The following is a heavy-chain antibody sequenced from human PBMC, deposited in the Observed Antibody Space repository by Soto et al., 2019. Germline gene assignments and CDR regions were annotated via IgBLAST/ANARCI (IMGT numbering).Heavy chain of an antibody. Sequence: PGESLKISCKGSGYSFTSYWISWVRQMPGKGLEWMGRIDPSDSYTNYSPSFQGHVTISADKSISTAYLQWSSLKASDTAMYYCASPSRYSSSWYAFDIWGQGTMVTVSS. CDR3: ASPSRYSSSWYAFDI. D-gene: IGHD6-13*01. J-gene: IGHJ3*02. CDR1: GYSFTSYW. V-gene: IGHV5-10-1*01. CDR2: IDPSDSYT.